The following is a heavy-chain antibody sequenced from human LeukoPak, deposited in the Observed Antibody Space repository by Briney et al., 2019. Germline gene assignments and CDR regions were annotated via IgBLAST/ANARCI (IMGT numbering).Heavy chain of an antibody. CDR3: ARGCTNGVCYFDY. CDR1: GGTFSSYA. V-gene: IGHV1-69*05. D-gene: IGHD2-8*01. J-gene: IGHJ4*02. Sequence: SVKVSCKASGGTFSSYAISWVRQAPGQGLAWMGGIIPIFGTANYAQKFQGRVTITTDESTSTAYMELSSLRSEDTAVYYCARGCTNGVCYFDYWGQGTLVTVSS. CDR2: IIPIFGTA.